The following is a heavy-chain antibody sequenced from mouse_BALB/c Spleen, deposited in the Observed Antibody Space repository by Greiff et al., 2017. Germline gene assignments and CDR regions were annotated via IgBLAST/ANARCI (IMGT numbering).Heavy chain of an antibody. J-gene: IGHJ3*01. CDR2: INPSTGYT. D-gene: IGHD2-4*01. CDR3: ADRITTGSWFAY. V-gene: IGHV1-7*01. CDR1: GYTFTSYW. Sequence: QVQLQQSGADLAKPGASVKMSCKASGYTFTSYWIHWVKQRPGQGLEWIGYINPSTGYTEYNQKFKDKATLTADKSSSTAYMQLSSLTSEDSAVYYCADRITTGSWFAYWGQGTLVTVSA.